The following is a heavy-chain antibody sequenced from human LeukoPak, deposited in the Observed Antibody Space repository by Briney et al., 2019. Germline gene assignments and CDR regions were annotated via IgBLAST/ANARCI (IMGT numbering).Heavy chain of an antibody. J-gene: IGHJ6*03. V-gene: IGHV4-39*06. CDR2: IYYSGNT. CDR1: GGSISSSSYY. D-gene: IGHD3-22*01. Sequence: SETLSLTCSLSGGSISSSSYYWAWIRQPPGKGLEWIGSIYYSGNTYYSPSLKSRVTIFVDTSKNEFPLNLSSVTAADTAVYYCARVSSSGYYPYYYYYMDVWGKGTTVTVSS. CDR3: ARVSSSGYYPYYYYYMDV.